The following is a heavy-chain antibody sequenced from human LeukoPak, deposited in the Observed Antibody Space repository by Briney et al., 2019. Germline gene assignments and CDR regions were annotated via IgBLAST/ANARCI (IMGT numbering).Heavy chain of an antibody. J-gene: IGHJ4*02. Sequence: PGASVKVSCKASGYTFNGYYIHWVRQAPGQGLEWMGWTNPNSGGTNYAQKFQGRVTMTRDTSISTAYMELSRLRSDDTAVFYCATSSGWKSNIDYWGQGTLVTVSS. CDR2: TNPNSGGT. V-gene: IGHV1-2*02. D-gene: IGHD6-19*01. CDR3: ATSSGWKSNIDY. CDR1: GYTFNGYY.